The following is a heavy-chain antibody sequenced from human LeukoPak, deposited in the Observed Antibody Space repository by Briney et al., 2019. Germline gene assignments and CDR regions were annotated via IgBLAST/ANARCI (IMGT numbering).Heavy chain of an antibody. D-gene: IGHD6-19*01. CDR3: ARDRGIAVAEYFQH. CDR1: GYTFTGYY. V-gene: IGHV1-2*02. CDR2: IIPNSGGT. Sequence: ASVKVSCKASGYTFTGYYMHWVRQAPGQGLEWMGWIIPNSGGTNYAQKFQGRVTMTRDTSTSTVYMELSSLRSEDTAVYYCARDRGIAVAEYFQHWGQGTLVTVSS. J-gene: IGHJ1*01.